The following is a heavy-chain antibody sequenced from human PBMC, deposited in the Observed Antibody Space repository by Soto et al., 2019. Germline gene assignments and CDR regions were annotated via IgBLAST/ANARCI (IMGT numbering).Heavy chain of an antibody. CDR1: GLTVSNSQ. J-gene: IGHJ4*02. CDR2: IYSGGSE. Sequence: EVQLVESGGGVVQPGGSLRLSCAASGLTVSNSQMSWVRQAPGKGLEWVSVIYSGGSEYYADSVKGRFTISRDSSKNTLYLQMNSRRVEDTAVYYCARDSAVSFDYWGQGPLVTVSS. V-gene: IGHV3-66*01. CDR3: ARDSAVSFDY.